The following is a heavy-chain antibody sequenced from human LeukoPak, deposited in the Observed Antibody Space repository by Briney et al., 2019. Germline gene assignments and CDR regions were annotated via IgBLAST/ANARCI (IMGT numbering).Heavy chain of an antibody. V-gene: IGHV1-69*01. CDR2: IIPIFGSA. CDR3: ARTAHYYGSGSYYNRGPQPYPMDV. CDR1: GGTFSSYA. D-gene: IGHD3-10*01. Sequence: SVKDSCKASGGTFSSYAISWVRQAPGQGLEWMGGIIPIFGSANYAQKFQGRVTITADESTSTAYMELSSLRSEDTAVYYCARTAHYYGSGSYYNRGPQPYPMDVWGKGTTVTVSS. J-gene: IGHJ6*04.